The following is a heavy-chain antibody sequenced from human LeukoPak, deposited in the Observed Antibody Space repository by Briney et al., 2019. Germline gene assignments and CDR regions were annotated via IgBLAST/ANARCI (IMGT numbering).Heavy chain of an antibody. V-gene: IGHV4-34*01. J-gene: IGHJ4*02. CDR3: ARGRINEVPAATSPIDY. Sequence: TSETQSLTCAVYGGSLSGYYWSWIRQPPGKGLEWIGEINHSGSTNYNPSLKSRVTISVDTSKNQFSLKLSSVTAADTAVYYCARGRINEVPAATSPIDYWGQGTLVTVSS. CDR2: INHSGST. D-gene: IGHD2-2*01. CDR1: GGSLSGYY.